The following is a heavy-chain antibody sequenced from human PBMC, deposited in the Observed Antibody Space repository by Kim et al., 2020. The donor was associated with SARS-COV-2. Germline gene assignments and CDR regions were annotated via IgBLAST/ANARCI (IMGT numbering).Heavy chain of an antibody. CDR3: ARDPHTAMARTRVPYYFDY. Sequence: GGSLRLSCAASGFTFSSYAMHWVRQAPGKGLEWVAVISYDGSNKYYADSVKGRFTISRDNSKNTLYLRMNSLRAEDTAVYYCARDPHTAMARTRVPYYFDYWGQGTLVTVSS. V-gene: IGHV3-30*04. CDR2: ISYDGSNK. CDR1: GFTFSSYA. D-gene: IGHD5-18*01. J-gene: IGHJ4*02.